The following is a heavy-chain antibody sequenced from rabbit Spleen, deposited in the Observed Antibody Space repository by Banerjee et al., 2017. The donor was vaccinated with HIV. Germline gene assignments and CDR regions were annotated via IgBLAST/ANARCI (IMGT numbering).Heavy chain of an antibody. CDR3: ARDTSTSFSTYGMDL. V-gene: IGHV1S45*01. CDR1: GFSFSSTYY. D-gene: IGHD1-1*01. J-gene: IGHJ6*01. CDR2: IYAGSSGDT. Sequence: QEQLVESGGGLVQPGASLTLTCTASGFSFSSTYYMCWVRQAPGKGLECIACIYAGSSGDTYYASWAKGRFTISKTSSTTVTLQMTSLTAADTATYFCARDTSTSFSTYGMDLWGPGTLVTVS.